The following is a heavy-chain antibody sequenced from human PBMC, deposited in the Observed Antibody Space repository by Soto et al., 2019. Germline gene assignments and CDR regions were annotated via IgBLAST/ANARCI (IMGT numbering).Heavy chain of an antibody. CDR2: IIPIFGTA. Sequence: SVKVSCKASGGTFSSYAISWVRQAPGQGLEWMGGIIPIFGTANYAQKFQGRVTITAGESTSTAYMELSSLRSEDTAVYYCAREYSSSLGYYYGMDVWGQGTTVTSP. J-gene: IGHJ6*02. V-gene: IGHV1-69*13. CDR1: GGTFSSYA. D-gene: IGHD6-13*01. CDR3: AREYSSSLGYYYGMDV.